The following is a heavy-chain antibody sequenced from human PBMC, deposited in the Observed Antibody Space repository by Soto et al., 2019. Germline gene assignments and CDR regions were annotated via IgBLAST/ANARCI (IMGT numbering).Heavy chain of an antibody. CDR1: GFTFISSF. Sequence: GGSLRLSCVASGFTFISSFMGWVRQAPGKGLEWVANINQDGGRTYYVDSVEGRFTISRDNAKDSLYLQMNSLRGEDTAVYYCARYFRGSGRYFFDYWGQGTLVTVSS. V-gene: IGHV3-7*03. D-gene: IGHD6-19*01. J-gene: IGHJ4*02. CDR3: ARYFRGSGRYFFDY. CDR2: INQDGGRT.